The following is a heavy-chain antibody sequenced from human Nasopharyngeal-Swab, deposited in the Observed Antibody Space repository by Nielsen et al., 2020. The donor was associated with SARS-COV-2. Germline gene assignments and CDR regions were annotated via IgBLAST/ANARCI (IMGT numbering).Heavy chain of an antibody. J-gene: IGHJ6*03. CDR3: AKHPIRIYYYYMDV. D-gene: IGHD2/OR15-2a*01. V-gene: IGHV3-23*01. Sequence: GSLKISCPASGFTFSSYAMSWVRQAPGKGLEWVSAISGSGGSTYYADSVKGRFTISRDNSKNTLYLQINSLRAEDTAVYYCAKHPIRIYYYYMDVWGKGTTVTVSS. CDR2: ISGSGGST. CDR1: GFTFSSYA.